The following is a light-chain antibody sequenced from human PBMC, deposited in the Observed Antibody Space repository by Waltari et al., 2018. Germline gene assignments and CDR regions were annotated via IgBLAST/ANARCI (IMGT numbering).Light chain of an antibody. CDR1: QSIDSW. J-gene: IGKJ1*01. Sequence: DIQMNQSPSTLSASVGDRVTITCRASQSIDSWFAWYQQKPGKAPKLLIYDAASLERGVPSRFSGSGSGTEFTLTISSLQPDDFATYYCQQYNSDSQNFGQGTKVEIK. CDR3: QQYNSDSQN. CDR2: DAA. V-gene: IGKV1-5*01.